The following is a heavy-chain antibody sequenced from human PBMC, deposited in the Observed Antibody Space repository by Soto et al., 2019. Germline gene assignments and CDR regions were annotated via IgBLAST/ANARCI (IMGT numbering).Heavy chain of an antibody. J-gene: IGHJ6*02. CDR1: GGTFSSYA. D-gene: IGHD2-2*02. CDR2: IIPIFGTA. V-gene: IGHV1-69*01. CDR3: ARDRARVVVPAAIRPYYYGMDV. Sequence: QVQLVQSGAEVKKPGSSVKVSCKASGGTFSSYAISWVRQAPGQGLEWMGGIIPIFGTANYAQKFQGRVTITADESTSTAYMERSSLRSEDTAVYYCARDRARVVVPAAIRPYYYGMDVWGQGTTVTVSS.